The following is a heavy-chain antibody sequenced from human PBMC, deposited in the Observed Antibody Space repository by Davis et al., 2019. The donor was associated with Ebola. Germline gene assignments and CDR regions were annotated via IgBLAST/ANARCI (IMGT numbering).Heavy chain of an antibody. Sequence: PSETLSLTCGVFGGYLSDYYWSWIRLTPGKGLAWIGEIDQSGSTNYKSSLESRVTISVATSKNQFSLKLNSLTAADTAVYYCARGSWGSMYFDLWGRGTLVTVSS. J-gene: IGHJ2*01. D-gene: IGHD7-27*01. V-gene: IGHV4-34*01. CDR1: GGYLSDYY. CDR2: IDQSGST. CDR3: ARGSWGSMYFDL.